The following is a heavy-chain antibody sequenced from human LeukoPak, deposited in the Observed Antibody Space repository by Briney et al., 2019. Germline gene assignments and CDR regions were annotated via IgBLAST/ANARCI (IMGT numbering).Heavy chain of an antibody. D-gene: IGHD3-10*01. CDR1: GGSLSVYY. J-gene: IGHJ4*02. V-gene: IGHV4-34*01. CDR2: INHSGRT. Sequence: SETLSLPCAVYGGSLSVYYWSGIRQPPGKGLEGVGEINHSGRTNYNPSLKSRVTISVDTSKIHFSLKLSSVTAEDTAVYYCARARLRREVRGFDYWGQGTLVTVSS. CDR3: ARARLRREVRGFDY.